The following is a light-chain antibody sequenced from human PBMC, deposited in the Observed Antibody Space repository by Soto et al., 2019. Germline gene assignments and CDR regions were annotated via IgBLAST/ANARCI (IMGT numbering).Light chain of an antibody. CDR1: SSYVGGYNY. V-gene: IGLV2-14*01. Sequence: QSVLTQPASVSGSPGQSITISCTGTSSYVGGYNYVSWYQQHPGKAPKLMIYDVSNRPSGVSNRFSGAKSGNTAALTSSGLQAEDEADYYCSSYTSSSTRVFGGGTQLTVL. CDR2: DVS. CDR3: SSYTSSSTRV. J-gene: IGLJ2*01.